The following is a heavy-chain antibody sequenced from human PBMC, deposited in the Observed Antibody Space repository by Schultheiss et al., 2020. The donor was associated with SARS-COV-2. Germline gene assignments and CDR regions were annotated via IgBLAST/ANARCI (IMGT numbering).Heavy chain of an antibody. CDR1: GYRFTNYW. CDR2: IYPGDSDT. Sequence: GGSLRLSCKGSGYRFTNYWIAWVRQVPEKGLEWMGIIYPGDSDTRYSPSFQGQVTISADKSISTAYLQWSSLKASDTAMYYCARQHNSSSSGWFDPWGQGTLVTVSS. D-gene: IGHD6-6*01. CDR3: ARQHNSSSSGWFDP. J-gene: IGHJ5*02. V-gene: IGHV5-51*01.